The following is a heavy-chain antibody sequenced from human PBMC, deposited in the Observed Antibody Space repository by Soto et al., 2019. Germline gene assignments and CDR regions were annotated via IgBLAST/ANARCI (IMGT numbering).Heavy chain of an antibody. CDR3: ARALIQLWPHYYYGMDV. V-gene: IGHV4-30-4*01. Sequence: SETLSLTCTASGGSISSGDYYWSWIRQPPGKGLEWIGYIYYSGTTYYNPSLKSRVTISVDTSKNRFSLKVSSVTAADTAVYYCARALIQLWPHYYYGMDVWGQGTTVTVSS. CDR1: GGSISSGDYY. J-gene: IGHJ6*02. CDR2: IYYSGTT. D-gene: IGHD5-18*01.